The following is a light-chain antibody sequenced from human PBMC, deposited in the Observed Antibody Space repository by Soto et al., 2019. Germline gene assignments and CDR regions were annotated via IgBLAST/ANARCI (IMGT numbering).Light chain of an antibody. J-gene: IGKJ1*01. CDR1: QSVSSSY. CDR2: GAS. V-gene: IGKV3-20*01. CDR3: QQYGRT. Sequence: EIVMTQSPATLSLSPGERATLSCRASQSVSSSYLAWYQQKPGQAPRLLIYGASSRATGIPDRFSGSGSGTDFTLTISRLEPEDFAVYYCQQYGRTFGQGTKVDI.